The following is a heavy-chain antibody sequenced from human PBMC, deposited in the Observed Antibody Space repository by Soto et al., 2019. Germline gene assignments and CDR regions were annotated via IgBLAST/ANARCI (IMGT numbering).Heavy chain of an antibody. V-gene: IGHV1-58*01. Sequence: VKVSXKASGLTFTSSAVQWVRQARGQRLEWIGWIVVGSGNTNYAQKFQERVTITRDMSTSTAYMELSSLRSEDTAVYYCAAGLRFLEWLLDYWGQGTLVNVS. CDR1: GLTFTSSA. J-gene: IGHJ4*02. CDR3: AAGLRFLEWLLDY. CDR2: IVVGSGNT. D-gene: IGHD3-3*01.